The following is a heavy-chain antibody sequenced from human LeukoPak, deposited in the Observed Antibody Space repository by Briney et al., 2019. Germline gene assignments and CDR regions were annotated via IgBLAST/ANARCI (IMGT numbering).Heavy chain of an antibody. J-gene: IGHJ6*02. CDR1: GSSITSYY. V-gene: IGHV4-59*01. CDR3: ARDVGDSSSWPYYYAMDV. Sequence: SETLSLTCSVSGSSITSYYWSWIRQPPGKGLEWIGNIYYSGSTNYNPSLKSRVTISVDTSNYQFSLKLSSVNAADTAVYYCARDVGDSSSWPYYYAMDVWGQGTTVTVSS. CDR2: IYYSGST. D-gene: IGHD6-13*01.